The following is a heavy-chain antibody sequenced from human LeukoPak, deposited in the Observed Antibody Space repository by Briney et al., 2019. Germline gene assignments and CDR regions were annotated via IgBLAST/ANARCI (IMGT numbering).Heavy chain of an antibody. Sequence: GGSLRLSCAASGFTFSSYEMNWVRQAPGKVLEWVSYISSSGSTIYYADSVKGRFTISRDNAKNSLYLQMNSLRAEDTAVYYCARDEKDGYNSAFDYWGQGTLVTVSS. J-gene: IGHJ4*02. CDR2: ISSSGSTI. V-gene: IGHV3-48*03. D-gene: IGHD5-24*01. CDR3: ARDEKDGYNSAFDY. CDR1: GFTFSSYE.